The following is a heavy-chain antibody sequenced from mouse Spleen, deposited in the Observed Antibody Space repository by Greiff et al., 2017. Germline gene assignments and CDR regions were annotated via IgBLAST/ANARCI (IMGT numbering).Heavy chain of an antibody. D-gene: IGHD1-1*02. CDR2: ITPSSDYT. CDR3: ARLNGYFDY. J-gene: IGHJ2*01. V-gene: IGHV1-4*01. Sequence: VKLVESGAELARPGASVKLSCEASGYSFTTYTMHWVKQRPGQGLEWIGYITPSSDYTYYNQKFKDKATLTADKSSSTAFMQLNSLTSEDSAVYYCARLNGYFDYWGQGTTLTVSS. CDR1: GYSFTTYT.